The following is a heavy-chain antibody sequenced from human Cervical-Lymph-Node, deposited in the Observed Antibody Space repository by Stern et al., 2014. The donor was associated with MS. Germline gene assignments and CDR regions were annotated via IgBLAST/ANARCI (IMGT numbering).Heavy chain of an antibody. J-gene: IGHJ5*02. Sequence: QVQLVEAGGDVVQPWRSLRLSCAASGFTFSNYGMHWVRQAPGKGLGWGAVIWYDVSNIHYAEPVKGRFTISRDNTKNTLYLQMNSLRAEDTAVYYCARDPGWDLLQDWFDPWGQGTLVIVSS. V-gene: IGHV3-33*01. CDR2: IWYDVSNI. D-gene: IGHD1-26*01. CDR3: ARDPGWDLLQDWFDP. CDR1: GFTFSNYG.